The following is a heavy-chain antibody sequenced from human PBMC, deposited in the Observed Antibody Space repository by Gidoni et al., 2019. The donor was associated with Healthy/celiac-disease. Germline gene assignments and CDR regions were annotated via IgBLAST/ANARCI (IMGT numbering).Heavy chain of an antibody. Sequence: QVQLQQWGAGLLKPSETLSLTCAVYGGSFSGYYWSWIRQPPGKGLEWIGEINHSGSTNYNPSLKSRVTISVDTSKNQFSLKLSSVTAADTAVYYCAREYDYIWGSYRYTYFDYWGQGTLVTVSS. D-gene: IGHD3-16*02. CDR3: AREYDYIWGSYRYTYFDY. J-gene: IGHJ4*02. CDR2: INHSGST. CDR1: GGSFSGYY. V-gene: IGHV4-34*01.